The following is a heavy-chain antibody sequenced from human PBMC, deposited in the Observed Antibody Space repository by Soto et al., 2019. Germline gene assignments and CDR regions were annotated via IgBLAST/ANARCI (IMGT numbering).Heavy chain of an antibody. V-gene: IGHV4-4*02. J-gene: IGHJ4*02. CDR2: ISHIGSV. D-gene: IGHD6-19*01. CDR3: VRSFGWYAIDY. CDR1: GVSISSNYY. Sequence: QVLLQESGPGLVQPSGTLSLSCAVSGVSISSNYYWGWVRQSPGKGLEWLGDISHIGSVNYSPSLMIRVTISMARSENQFSLKLNSVTAPDTAVYYCVRSFGWYAIDYWGQGTLVIVSS.